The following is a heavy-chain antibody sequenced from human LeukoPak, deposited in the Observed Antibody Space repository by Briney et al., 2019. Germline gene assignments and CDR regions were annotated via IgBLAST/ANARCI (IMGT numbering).Heavy chain of an antibody. V-gene: IGHV1-2*02. CDR3: ARGTTIRGVINPLDY. CDR2: INPNSGGT. D-gene: IGHD3-10*01. J-gene: IGHJ4*02. Sequence: ASVKVSCKASGYTFTGYYMHWVRQAPGQGLEWMGWINPNSGGTNYAQKFQGRVTMTRDTSTSTVYMELSSLRSEDTAVYYCARGTTIRGVINPLDYWGQGTLVTVSS. CDR1: GYTFTGYY.